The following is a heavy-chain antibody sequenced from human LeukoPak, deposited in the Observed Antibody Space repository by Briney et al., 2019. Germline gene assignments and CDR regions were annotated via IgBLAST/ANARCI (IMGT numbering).Heavy chain of an antibody. CDR1: GFPFSSYW. V-gene: IGHV3-7*01. CDR3: ARGYSGTYRIDY. Sequence: PGGSLRLSCAAPGFPFSSYWMSWVRQAPGKGLGWVANIRHDGSETYYVDSLRGRFTISRDNAKNTLSLQMNRLRADDTAVYYCARGYSGTYRIDYWGQGTLVTVSS. J-gene: IGHJ4*02. CDR2: IRHDGSET. D-gene: IGHD1-26*01.